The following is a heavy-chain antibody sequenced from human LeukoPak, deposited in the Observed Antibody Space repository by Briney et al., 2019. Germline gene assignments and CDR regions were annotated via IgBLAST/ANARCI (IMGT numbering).Heavy chain of an antibody. J-gene: IGHJ4*02. CDR2: IIPIFGTA. Sequence: ASVKVSCKASGGTFSSYAISWVRQAPGQGLEWMGRIIPIFGTANYAQKFQGRVTITADKSTSTAYMELSSLRSEDTAVYYCARGGYSSSRPFDYWGQGTLVTVSS. CDR3: ARGGYSSSRPFDY. CDR1: GGTFSSYA. V-gene: IGHV1-69*06. D-gene: IGHD6-6*01.